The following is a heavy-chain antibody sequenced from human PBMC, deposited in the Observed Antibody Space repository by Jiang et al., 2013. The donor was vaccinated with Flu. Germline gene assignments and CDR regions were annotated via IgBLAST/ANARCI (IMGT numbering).Heavy chain of an antibody. CDR1: GFTFSSYA. D-gene: IGHD3-22*01. J-gene: IGHJ1*01. CDR2: ISGSGGST. CDR3: AKEEYYYDSSGYYSSDRYFQH. Sequence: GGGLVQPGGSLRLSCAASGFTFSSYAMSWVRQAPGKGLEWVSAISGSGGSTYYADSVKGRFTISRDNSKNTLYLQMNSLRAEDTAVYYCAKEEYYYDSSGYYSSDRYFQHWGQGTLVTVSS. V-gene: IGHV3-23*01.